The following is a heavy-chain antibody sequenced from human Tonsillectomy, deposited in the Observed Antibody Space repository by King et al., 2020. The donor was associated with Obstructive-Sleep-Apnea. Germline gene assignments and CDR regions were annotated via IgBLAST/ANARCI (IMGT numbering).Heavy chain of an antibody. CDR2: INKDGGEK. Sequence: VQLVESGGGLVQRGGSVRLSCAASGFTFSNYWMSWVRQAPGKGLEWVANINKDGGEKYYVDSVKGRYTVSRDNAKNSLYLQMNSLRAEDTAVHYCSWASALVVVADTYYYYGMDVWGQGTTVTVSS. V-gene: IGHV3-7*03. J-gene: IGHJ6*02. CDR3: SWASALVVVADTYYYYGMDV. CDR1: GFTFSNYW. D-gene: IGHD2-15*01.